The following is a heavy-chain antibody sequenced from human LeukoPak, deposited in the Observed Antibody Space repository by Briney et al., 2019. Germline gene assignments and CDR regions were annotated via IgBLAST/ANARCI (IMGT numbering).Heavy chain of an antibody. CDR3: ARDQYSDYFRGADY. Sequence: PGGSLRLSYAASGFTFSSYAMSWVRQAPGKGLEWVSSIRGSGGTTFYADSVKGRFTVSRDNSKNTLYLQMNSLRAEDTAVYYCARDQYSDYFRGADYWGQGTLVTVSS. J-gene: IGHJ4*02. CDR1: GFTFSSYA. CDR2: IRGSGGTT. V-gene: IGHV3-23*01. D-gene: IGHD5-12*01.